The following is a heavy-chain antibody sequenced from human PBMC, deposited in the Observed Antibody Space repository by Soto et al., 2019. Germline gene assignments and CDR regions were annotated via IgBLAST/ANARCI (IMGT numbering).Heavy chain of an antibody. CDR3: ARGRSDSAGSSFGRRMDV. Sequence: QVQLQESGPGLVKSSETLSLICFVSGEALGSGQSYWNWIRQAPGKGLEWIGQTFVTGATKYSAYLKSRVTMSVDTSKSQMSLTLTSVTAAVSATYFCARGRSDSAGSSFGRRMDVWGQGTTVTVSS. CDR1: GEALGSGQSY. D-gene: IGHD3-10*01. CDR2: TFVTGAT. V-gene: IGHV4-61*01. J-gene: IGHJ6*02.